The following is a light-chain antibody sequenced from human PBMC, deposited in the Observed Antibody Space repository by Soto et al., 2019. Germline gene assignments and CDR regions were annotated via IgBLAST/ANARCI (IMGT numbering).Light chain of an antibody. Sequence: IVMTQSPATRSVSPGERAALSWRASQSVSSNLAWYQQKPGQAPRLLIYGASTRATGIPARFSGSVSGTECTITISSLKSEDGAVYYCQQYKKWPRTFGHGTKVDIK. V-gene: IGKV3-15*01. J-gene: IGKJ1*01. CDR3: QQYKKWPRT. CDR1: QSVSSN. CDR2: GAS.